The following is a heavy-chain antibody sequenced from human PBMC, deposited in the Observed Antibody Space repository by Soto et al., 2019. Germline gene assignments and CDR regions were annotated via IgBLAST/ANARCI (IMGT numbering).Heavy chain of an antibody. CDR3: ARAGGVVPAATRNWFDP. V-gene: IGHV4-38-2*01. D-gene: IGHD2-2*01. CDR2: IYHSGST. CDR1: GYSISSGYY. J-gene: IGHJ5*02. Sequence: SETLPLTCAVSGYSISSGYYWGWIRQPPGKGLEWIGSIYHSGSTYYNPSLKSRVTISVDTSKNQFSLKLSSVTAADTAVYYCARAGGVVPAATRNWFDPWGQGTLVTV.